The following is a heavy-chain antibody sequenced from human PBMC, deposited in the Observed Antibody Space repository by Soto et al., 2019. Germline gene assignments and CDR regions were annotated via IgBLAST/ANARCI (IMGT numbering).Heavy chain of an antibody. J-gene: IGHJ6*02. V-gene: IGHV4-59*02. Sequence: SETLSITCTVCGGSVSSYYWGWIRQPPGKGLEWIGYIYYSGSTNYNPSLKSRVTISVDTSKNQFSLKLSSVTAADTAVYYCARDYRVAEYYYGMDVWGQGTTLTVSS. CDR1: GGSVSSYY. CDR2: IYYSGST. D-gene: IGHD1-26*01. CDR3: ARDYRVAEYYYGMDV.